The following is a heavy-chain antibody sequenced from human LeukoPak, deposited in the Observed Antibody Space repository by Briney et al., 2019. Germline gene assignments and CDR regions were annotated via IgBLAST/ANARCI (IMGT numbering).Heavy chain of an antibody. V-gene: IGHV3-30*04. J-gene: IGHJ4*02. CDR3: VRTDCSGGSCYPNFDY. D-gene: IGHD2-15*01. CDR1: GFTFSDYA. CDR2: ISYDGSNK. Sequence: GGSLRLSCTASGFTFSDYAIHWVRQAPGKGLEWVAVISYDGSNKYYTDSVKGRFTISRDNSKNTLYLQMNSLRAEDTALYYCVRTDCSGGSCYPNFDYWGQGTLVTVSS.